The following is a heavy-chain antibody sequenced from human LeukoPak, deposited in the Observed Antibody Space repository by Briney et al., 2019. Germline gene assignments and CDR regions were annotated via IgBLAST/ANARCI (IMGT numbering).Heavy chain of an antibody. CDR1: GASISGSSHYF. D-gene: IGHD3-10*01. CDR3: AKSNGYGLVDI. CDR2: IYYSGIT. V-gene: IGHV4-39*07. J-gene: IGHJ3*02. Sequence: SETLSLTCTVSGASISGSSHYFWGWIRQTPGKGLEWIGSIYYSGITYYTPSLKSRVTISLDTSRNQFSLKLTSVTAADTAVYYCAKSNGYGLVDIWGQGTMVTVSS.